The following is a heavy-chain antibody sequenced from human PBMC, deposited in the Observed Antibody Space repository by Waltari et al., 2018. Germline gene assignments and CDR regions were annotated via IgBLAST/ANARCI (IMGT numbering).Heavy chain of an antibody. V-gene: IGHV3-48*01. CDR1: GFTFSGYR. J-gene: IGHJ4*02. CDR3: VRDPYHDPSGYPGY. D-gene: IGHD3-22*01. Sequence: EVQLVESVGGLVQPGGSLRLACAARGFTFSGYRMNWVRQAPGKGPEWISYINSGSTTISYADSVRGRFTISRDNAKSFLYLDLFSLRAEDTAVYYCVRDPYHDPSGYPGYWGQGTLVTVSS. CDR2: INSGSTTI.